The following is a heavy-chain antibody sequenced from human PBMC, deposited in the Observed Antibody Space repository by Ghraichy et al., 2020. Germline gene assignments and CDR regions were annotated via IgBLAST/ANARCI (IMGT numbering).Heavy chain of an antibody. Sequence: GGSLRLSCAASGFTFSGSTMNWVRQAPGKGLEWVSFIGSMIYYADSVKGRFTISRDNAKNTLYLQMNSLRDEDTAVSYCSRDLWNAVSLGVWGQGTPVTVSS. CDR2: IGSMI. J-gene: IGHJ4*02. D-gene: IGHD1-1*01. CDR3: SRDLWNAVSLGV. V-gene: IGHV3-48*02. CDR1: GFTFSGST.